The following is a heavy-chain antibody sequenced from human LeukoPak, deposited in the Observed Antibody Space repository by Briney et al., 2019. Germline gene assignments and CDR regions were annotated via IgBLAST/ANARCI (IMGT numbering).Heavy chain of an antibody. J-gene: IGHJ4*02. Sequence: GGSLRLSCAASGFTFSGSAMHWVRQASGKGLEWVGRIRSKANSHATAYAASVKGRFTISRDDSKNTAYLQMNSLKTEDTAVYYCTRPMMDYYDSSGYAFDYWGQGTLVTVSS. CDR1: GFTFSGSA. CDR2: IRSKANSHAT. V-gene: IGHV3-73*01. CDR3: TRPMMDYYDSSGYAFDY. D-gene: IGHD3-22*01.